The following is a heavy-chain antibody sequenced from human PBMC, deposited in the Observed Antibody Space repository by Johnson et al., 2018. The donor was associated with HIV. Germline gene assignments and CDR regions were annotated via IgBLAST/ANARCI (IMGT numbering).Heavy chain of an antibody. CDR2: ISCDGSKK. Sequence: QVHLVESGGGVVQPGKSLRLSCAASGFSFSSYDMHWVRQAPGKGLEWVALISCDGSKKYLADSVKGRLTISRGYSKNTLYLQMNSLRAEDTAVYYCARDGLAARVVGAFDIWGQGTMVTVSS. CDR3: ARDGLAARVVGAFDI. CDR1: GFSFSSYD. D-gene: IGHD6-13*01. V-gene: IGHV3-30*03. J-gene: IGHJ3*02.